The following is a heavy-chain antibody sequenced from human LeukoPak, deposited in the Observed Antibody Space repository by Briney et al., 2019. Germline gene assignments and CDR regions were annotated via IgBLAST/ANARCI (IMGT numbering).Heavy chain of an antibody. CDR3: ARDGYNDAFDI. D-gene: IGHD5-24*01. CDR2: IYYSGST. V-gene: IGHV4-59*01. J-gene: IGHJ3*02. CDR1: GGSISSYY. Sequence: SETLSLTCTVSGGSISSYYWSRIRQPPGKGLEWIGYIYYSGSTNYNPSLKSRVTISVDTSKNQFSLKLSSVTAADTAVYYCARDGYNDAFDIWGQGTMVTVSS.